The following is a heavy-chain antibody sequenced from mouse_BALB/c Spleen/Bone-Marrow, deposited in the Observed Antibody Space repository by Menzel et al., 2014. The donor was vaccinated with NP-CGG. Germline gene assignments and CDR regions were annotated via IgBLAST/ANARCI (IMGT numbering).Heavy chain of an antibody. Sequence: EVKLMESGGGLVQPGGSLKLSCAASGFTFSSYGMSWVRQTPDKRLELVATINSNGGSTYYPDSVKGRFTISRDNAKNTLYLQMSSLKSEDTAMYYCARPHGNWYFDVWGAGTTVTVSS. J-gene: IGHJ1*01. CDR1: GFTFSSYG. CDR2: INSNGGST. D-gene: IGHD2-1*01. CDR3: ARPHGNWYFDV. V-gene: IGHV5-6-3*01.